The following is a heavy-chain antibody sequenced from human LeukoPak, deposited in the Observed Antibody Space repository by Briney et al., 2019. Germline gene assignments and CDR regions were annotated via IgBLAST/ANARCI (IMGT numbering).Heavy chain of an antibody. D-gene: IGHD4-17*01. CDR1: GFTFSSYG. CDR2: IRYDGSNK. CDR3: ARGSDDYGDYYFDY. Sequence: GGSLRLSCAASGFTFSSYGMHWVRQAPGKGLEWVAFIRYDGSNKYYADSVKGRFTISRDNSKNTLYLQMNSLRAEDTAVYYCARGSDDYGDYYFDYWGQGTLVTVSS. J-gene: IGHJ4*02. V-gene: IGHV3-30*02.